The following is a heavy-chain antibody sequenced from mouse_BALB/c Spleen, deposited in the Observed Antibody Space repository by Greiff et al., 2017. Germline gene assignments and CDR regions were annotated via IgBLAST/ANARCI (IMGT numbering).Heavy chain of an antibody. J-gene: IGHJ1*01. CDR3: ARHKYYGSSYYWYFDV. CDR2: INSNGGST. CDR1: GFTFSSYY. Sequence: DVKLVESGGGLVKLGGSLKLSCAASGFTFSSYYMSWVRQTPEKRLELVAAINSNGGSTYYPDTVKGRFTISRDNAKNTLYLQMSSLKSEDTALYYCARHKYYGSSYYWYFDVWGAGTTVTVSS. V-gene: IGHV5-6-2*01. D-gene: IGHD1-1*01.